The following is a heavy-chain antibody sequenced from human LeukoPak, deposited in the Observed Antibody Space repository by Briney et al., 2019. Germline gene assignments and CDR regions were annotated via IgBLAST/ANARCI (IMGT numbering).Heavy chain of an antibody. V-gene: IGHV3-7*01. D-gene: IGHD6-19*01. Sequence: QAGGSLRLSCEASGFTFSSHWMSWVRQAPGKGLEWVAIIKQDGSEKDYVDSVTGRFTISRDNAKNSLYLQMNSLRDEDTAVYYCARDISVWRYGMDVWGLGTTVTVSS. CDR3: ARDISVWRYGMDV. CDR2: IKQDGSEK. CDR1: GFTFSSHW. J-gene: IGHJ6*02.